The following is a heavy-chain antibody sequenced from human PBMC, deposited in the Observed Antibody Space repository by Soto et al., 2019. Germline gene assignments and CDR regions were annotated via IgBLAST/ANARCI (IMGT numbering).Heavy chain of an antibody. Sequence: EVQLVESGGGLVQPGGSLRLSCAASGFTFSSYWMSWVRQAPGKGLEWVANIKQDGSEKYYVDSVKGRFTISRDNANNAQKRHMDSPGGVATAVSCCAGTQGRADYHSGGGGDYYGFAWGGRGTLDTVCS. CDR1: GFTFSSYW. J-gene: IGHJ1*01. CDR3: AGTQGRADYHSGGGGDYYGFAW. D-gene: IGHD2-21*01. V-gene: IGHV3-7*01. CDR2: IKQDGSEK.